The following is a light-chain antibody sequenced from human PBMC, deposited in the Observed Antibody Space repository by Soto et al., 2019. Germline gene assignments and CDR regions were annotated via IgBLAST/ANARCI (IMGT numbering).Light chain of an antibody. J-gene: IGLJ3*02. CDR1: SSDVGIYDL. Sequence: QSALTQPASVSGSPGQSITISCTGTSSDVGIYDLVSWYQQHPGKAPKVMIYAGSKRPSGVSNRFSASKSGSTASLTISGLQAEDEADYYCCSYAGSNTWVFGGGTKLTVL. V-gene: IGLV2-23*01. CDR2: AGS. CDR3: CSYAGSNTWV.